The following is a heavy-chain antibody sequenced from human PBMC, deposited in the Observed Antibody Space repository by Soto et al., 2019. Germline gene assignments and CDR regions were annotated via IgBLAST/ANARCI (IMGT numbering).Heavy chain of an antibody. Sequence: ASVKVSCKASGYTFSNYGITCVRQAPGQGLEWMGWVSAYNRNTNYAQKFEDRVTITTDTSTRTAYMELSSLRSDDTAVYYCARGFPLWYDPWGQGTLVTVSS. CDR2: VSAYNRNT. V-gene: IGHV1-18*04. D-gene: IGHD3-3*01. CDR3: ARGFPLWYDP. CDR1: GYTFSNYG. J-gene: IGHJ5*02.